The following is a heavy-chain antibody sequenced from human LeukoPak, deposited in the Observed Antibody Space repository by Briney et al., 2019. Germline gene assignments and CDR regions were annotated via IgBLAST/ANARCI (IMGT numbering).Heavy chain of an antibody. CDR2: MNPNSGNT. Sequence: ASVKVSCKASGYTFTSYDINWVRQATGQGLEWMGWMNPNSGNTGYAQKFQGRVTITRDTSASTGYMELSSLRYEDTAVYYCASPQEPGGKTRDYWGQGTLVTVSS. V-gene: IGHV1-8*01. D-gene: IGHD4-23*01. CDR3: ASPQEPGGKTRDY. CDR1: GYTFTSYD. J-gene: IGHJ4*02.